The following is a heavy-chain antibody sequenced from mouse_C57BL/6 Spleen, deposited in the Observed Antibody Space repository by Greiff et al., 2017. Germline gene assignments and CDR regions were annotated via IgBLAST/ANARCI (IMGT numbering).Heavy chain of an antibody. V-gene: IGHV1-5*01. J-gene: IGHJ2*01. CDR3: TGITTVDFDY. CDR1: GYTFTSYW. Sequence: VQLPESGTVLARPGASVTMSCKTSGYTFTSYWMPWVKQRPGQGLEWIGAIYPGNSATSYNQKFKGKAKLTAVTSASTAYMELSSLTNEDSAVYYCTGITTVDFDYWGQGTTLTVSS. CDR2: IYPGNSAT. D-gene: IGHD1-1*01.